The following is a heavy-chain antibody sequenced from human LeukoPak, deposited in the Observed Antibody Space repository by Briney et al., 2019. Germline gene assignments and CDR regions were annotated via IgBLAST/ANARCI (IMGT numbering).Heavy chain of an antibody. Sequence: ASVKVSCKASGGTFTSYAISWVRQAPGQRLEWMGGIIPIFGTANYAQKFQGRVTITTDESTSTASMELSSLRSEDTAVYYCARAYYYGSGSYSPTHWGQGTLVTVSS. CDR2: IIPIFGTA. J-gene: IGHJ4*02. CDR1: GGTFTSYA. V-gene: IGHV1-69*05. CDR3: ARAYYYGSGSYSPTH. D-gene: IGHD3-10*01.